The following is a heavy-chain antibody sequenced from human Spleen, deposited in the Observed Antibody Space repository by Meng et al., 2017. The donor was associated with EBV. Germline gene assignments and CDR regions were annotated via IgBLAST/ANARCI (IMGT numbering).Heavy chain of an antibody. CDR2: VYHSGTP. CDR3: VSTAGQSTTWRYFDL. V-gene: IGHV4-4*02. D-gene: IGHD1-1*01. J-gene: IGHJ4*02. CDR1: GGPITHRTL. Sequence: QRELQEPGPGLVKPSGTLSLTCIVSGGPITHRTLWSWVRQTPGKGLDWIGGVYHSGTPNYNPSLKSRVAISVDKSSNKFSLNLTSVTAADTAVYYCVSTAGQSTTWRYFDLWGRGTLVTVSS.